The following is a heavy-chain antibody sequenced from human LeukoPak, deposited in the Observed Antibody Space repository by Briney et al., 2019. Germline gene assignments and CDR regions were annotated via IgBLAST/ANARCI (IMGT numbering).Heavy chain of an antibody. D-gene: IGHD1-7*01. CDR2: IYYSGST. V-gene: IGHV4-59*08. Sequence: ASETLSLTCTVSGGSISSYYWSWIRQPPGKGLEWIGYIYYSGSTNYNPSLKSRVTISVDTSKNQFSLKLSSVTAADTAVYYCARQYNWNFRFDPGGQGTLVTVSS. J-gene: IGHJ5*02. CDR3: ARQYNWNFRFDP. CDR1: GGSISSYY.